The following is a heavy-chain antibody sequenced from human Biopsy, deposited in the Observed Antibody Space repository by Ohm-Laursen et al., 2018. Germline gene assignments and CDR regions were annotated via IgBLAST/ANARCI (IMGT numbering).Heavy chain of an antibody. CDR3: ARGRNPVWFGEDLDY. V-gene: IGHV1-69*13. J-gene: IGHJ4*02. CDR2: IIPMFGPA. D-gene: IGHD3-10*01. Sequence: SVKVSCKASGGTFSSDAITWVRQAPGQGLEWMGGIIPMFGPANYAQKFQGRVTITADESTSTAYMELSSLRSEDTAVYYCARGRNPVWFGEDLDYWGQGTLVTVSS. CDR1: GGTFSSDA.